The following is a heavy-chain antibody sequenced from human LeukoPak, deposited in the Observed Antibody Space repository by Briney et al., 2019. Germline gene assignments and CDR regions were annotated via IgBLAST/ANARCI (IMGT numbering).Heavy chain of an antibody. J-gene: IGHJ5*02. CDR3: ARGDPHADL. V-gene: IGHV3-48*03. CDR1: GFDLSTYE. CDR2: ITISGHTK. Sequence: GGSLRLSCAASGFDLSTYEMNWVRQAPGKGLEWIADITISGHTKNYADSVKGRFTISGDNARTSLYLQMNSLRVEDTGVYYCARGDPHADLWGQGTLVTVSS.